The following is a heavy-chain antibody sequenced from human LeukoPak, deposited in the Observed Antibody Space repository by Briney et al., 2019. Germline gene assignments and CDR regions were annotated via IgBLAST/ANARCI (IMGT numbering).Heavy chain of an antibody. CDR2: ISSSGGTI. V-gene: IGHV3-48*03. CDR3: ARDVGRTGYGDY. CDR1: GFTFSNYD. Sequence: GGSLRLSCAASGFTFSNYDMNWFRQPPGKGLQWVSYISSSGGTIYYADSVKGRFTISRDNAKNSPYLQMNSLRAEDTAVYYCARDVGRTGYGDYWGQGTLVTVSS. D-gene: IGHD5-12*01. J-gene: IGHJ4*02.